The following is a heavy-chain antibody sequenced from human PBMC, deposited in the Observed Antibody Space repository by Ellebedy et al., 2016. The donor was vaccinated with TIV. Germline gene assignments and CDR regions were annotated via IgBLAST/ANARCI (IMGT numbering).Heavy chain of an antibody. V-gene: IGHV3-30*18. D-gene: IGHD4-23*01. CDR3: AKERHPRHPRWMGPTYFDY. CDR2: ISYTGTDD. Sequence: GESLKISCTASRFTFSNYGMHWVRQAPGKGLEWVATISYTGTDDFYADSVKGRFTISRDDSNNTLYLQMTSLRTEDTAVYYCAKERHPRHPRWMGPTYFDYWGQGTLVAVSS. J-gene: IGHJ4*02. CDR1: RFTFSNYG.